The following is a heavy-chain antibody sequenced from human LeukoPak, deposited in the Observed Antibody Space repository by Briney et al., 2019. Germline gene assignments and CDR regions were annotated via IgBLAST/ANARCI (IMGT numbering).Heavy chain of an antibody. J-gene: IGHJ4*02. CDR3: AREVVRGVIGPDY. CDR1: GGSFSGYY. Sequence: PSETLSLTCAVYGGSFSGYYWSWIRQPPGKGLEWIGEINHSGSTNYNPSLKSRVTISVDTSKNQFSLKPSSVTAADTAVYYCAREVVRGVIGPDYWGQGTLVTVSS. D-gene: IGHD3-10*01. CDR2: INHSGST. V-gene: IGHV4-34*01.